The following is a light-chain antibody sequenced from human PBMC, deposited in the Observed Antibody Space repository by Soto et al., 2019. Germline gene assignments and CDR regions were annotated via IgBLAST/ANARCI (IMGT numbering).Light chain of an antibody. V-gene: IGLV2-23*01. CDR2: EGT. CDR1: SSDVGSYDL. Sequence: QSALTQPASVSGSPGQSIIISCTGTSSDVGSYDLVSWYRQRPGKAPKLMIYEGTKRPSGVSTRYSASKSGNTASLTISGLQAEDEADYFCCSYACRNTSVVFGGGTKVTVL. J-gene: IGLJ2*01. CDR3: CSYACRNTSVV.